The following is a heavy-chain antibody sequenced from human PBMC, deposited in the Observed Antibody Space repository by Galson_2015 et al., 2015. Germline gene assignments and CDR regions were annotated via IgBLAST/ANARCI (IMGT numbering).Heavy chain of an antibody. CDR2: ISAYNGNT. CDR3: ARDGYFDY. CDR1: GYTFTTYG. J-gene: IGHJ4*02. Sequence: SVKVSCKASGYTFTTYGIAWVRQAPGQGLEWMGWISAYNGNTNYAQKLQGRVTMTTDTSTNTAYMELRSLRSDNTAVYYCARDGYFDYWAQGTLVTVSS. V-gene: IGHV1-18*01.